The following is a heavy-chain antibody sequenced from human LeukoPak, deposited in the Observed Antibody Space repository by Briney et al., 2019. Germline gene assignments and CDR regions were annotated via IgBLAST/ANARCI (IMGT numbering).Heavy chain of an antibody. J-gene: IGHJ6*03. CDR1: GYTFTGYY. CDR2: INPNSGGT. D-gene: IGHD6-19*01. V-gene: IGHV1-2*02. Sequence: RVASVKVSCKASGYTFTGYYMHWVRQAPGQGLEWMGWINPNSGGTNYAQKFQGRVTMTRDTSISTAYMELSRLRSDDTAVYYCARGYSSGWYRAEYMDVWGKGTTVTISS. CDR3: ARGYSSGWYRAEYMDV.